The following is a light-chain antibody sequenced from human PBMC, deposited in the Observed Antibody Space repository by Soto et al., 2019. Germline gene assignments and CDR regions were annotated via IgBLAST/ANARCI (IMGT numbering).Light chain of an antibody. Sequence: QLVLTQSPSASASLGASVKLTRTLSSGHIGYAIAWHQQQPEKGPRYLMKVNSDGSHNKGDGIPDRFSGSSSGAERYLTISSLQSEDEADYYCQTWGTGIHVFGGGTKLTVL. J-gene: IGLJ2*01. CDR3: QTWGTGIHV. CDR1: SGHIGYA. V-gene: IGLV4-69*01. CDR2: VNSDGSH.